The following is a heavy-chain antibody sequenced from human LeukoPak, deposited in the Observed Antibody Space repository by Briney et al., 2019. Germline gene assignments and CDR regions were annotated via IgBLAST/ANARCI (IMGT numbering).Heavy chain of an antibody. V-gene: IGHV1-2*02. CDR3: ARAPHNWNYGAPNWFDP. CDR2: INPNSGGT. CDR1: GYTFTGYY. Sequence: ASVKVSCKASGYTFTGYYMHWVRQAPGQGLEWMGWINPNSGGTNYAQKFQGRVTMTRDTSISTAYMELSRLRSDDTAVYYCARAPHNWNYGAPNWFDPWGQGTLVTVSS. J-gene: IGHJ5*02. D-gene: IGHD1-7*01.